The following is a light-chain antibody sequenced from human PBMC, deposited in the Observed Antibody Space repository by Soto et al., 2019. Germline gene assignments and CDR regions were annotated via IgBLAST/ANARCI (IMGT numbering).Light chain of an antibody. Sequence: QSALTQPASVSGSPGQSITISCTGTSSDVGSYNFVSWYQQHPGKAPKLMIFEAGKRPSGVSNRFSGSKSGNTAPLTISGLQAEDEADYYCCSYAGSRTWVFGGGTKVTVL. CDR1: SSDVGSYNF. CDR3: CSYAGSRTWV. CDR2: EAG. V-gene: IGLV2-23*01. J-gene: IGLJ3*02.